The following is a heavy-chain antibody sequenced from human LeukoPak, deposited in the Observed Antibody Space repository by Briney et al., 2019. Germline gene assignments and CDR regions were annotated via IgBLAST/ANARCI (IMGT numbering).Heavy chain of an antibody. CDR1: GFTVSSNY. CDR3: ATPGFSYGLGAFDI. Sequence: PGGSLRLSCAASGFTVSSNYMSWVRQAPGKGLEWVSVIYSGGSTYYADSVKGRFTISRDNSKNTLYLQMKSLRAEDTAVYYCATPGFSYGLGAFDIWGQGTMVTVSS. V-gene: IGHV3-66*01. CDR2: IYSGGST. J-gene: IGHJ3*02. D-gene: IGHD5-18*01.